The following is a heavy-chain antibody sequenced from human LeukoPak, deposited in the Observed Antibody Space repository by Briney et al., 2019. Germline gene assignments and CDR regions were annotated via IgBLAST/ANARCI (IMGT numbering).Heavy chain of an antibody. CDR2: IKQDGSER. CDR3: ARGWGCDS. J-gene: IGHJ4*02. D-gene: IGHD3-16*01. CDR1: GFTFSTYW. Sequence: GGSLRLSRAASGFTFSTYWMSWVRQAPGKGLEWVANIKQDGSERYYVDSVKGRFTISRDNAKNSLYLQMNSLRAEDTATYYCARGWGCDSWGQGTLVTVSS. V-gene: IGHV3-7*01.